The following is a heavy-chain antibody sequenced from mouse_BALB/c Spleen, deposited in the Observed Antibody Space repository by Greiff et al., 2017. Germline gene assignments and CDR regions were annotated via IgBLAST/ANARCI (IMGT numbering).Heavy chain of an antibody. CDR1: GYAFTNYL. CDR3: AREEYAMDY. Sequence: QVQLQQSGAELVRPGTSVKVSCTASGYAFTNYLIEWVKQRPGQGLEWIGVINPGSGGTNYNEKFKGKATLTADKSTSTACMQLSSLTSDDSAVYFCAREEYAMDYWGQGTSVTVSS. CDR2: INPGSGGT. J-gene: IGHJ4*01. V-gene: IGHV1-54*03.